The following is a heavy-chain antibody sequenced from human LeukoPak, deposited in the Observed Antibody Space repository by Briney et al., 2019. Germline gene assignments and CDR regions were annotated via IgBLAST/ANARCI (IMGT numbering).Heavy chain of an antibody. CDR3: AKIYCTTTDCYYDY. J-gene: IGHJ4*02. CDR2: INQDGSAK. D-gene: IGHD2-8*01. CDR1: GFTFSSYW. V-gene: IGHV3-7*01. Sequence: GSLILSCAASGFTFSSYWMSWVRPAPGKGLEWVANINQDGSAKYYMDSVKGRFTISRDSAKNSLYLQMNSLRAEDTAVYYCAKIYCTTTDCYYDYWGQGTLVTVSS.